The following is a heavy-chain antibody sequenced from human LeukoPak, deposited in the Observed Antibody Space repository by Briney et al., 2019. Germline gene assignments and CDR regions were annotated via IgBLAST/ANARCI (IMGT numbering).Heavy chain of an antibody. CDR3: VRDGYAFDV. Sequence: PGGSLRLSCAASGFSFSIYWMHCVRQAPGKGLVWVSRIKTDGSSLDGSSTSYADSVKGRFTISRGNAKNTLYLQMDSLRAEDSAVYYCVRDGYAFDVWGQGTMVTVSS. CDR2: IKTDGSSLDGSST. CDR1: GFSFSIYW. V-gene: IGHV3-74*01. D-gene: IGHD5-12*01. J-gene: IGHJ3*01.